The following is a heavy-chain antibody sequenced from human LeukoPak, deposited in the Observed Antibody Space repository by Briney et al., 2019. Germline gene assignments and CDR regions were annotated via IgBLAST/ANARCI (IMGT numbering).Heavy chain of an antibody. J-gene: IGHJ6*02. CDR3: ARVRVVGLYGMDV. D-gene: IGHD2-15*01. V-gene: IGHV1-2*02. CDR1: GYTFTAYY. CDR2: INPNSGGT. Sequence: ASVKVSCKASGYTFTAYYMHWVRQAPGQGLEWMGWINPNSGGTNYAQKFQGRVTMTRDTSISTAYMELSRLRSDDTAVYYCARVRVVGLYGMDVWGQGTTVTVSS.